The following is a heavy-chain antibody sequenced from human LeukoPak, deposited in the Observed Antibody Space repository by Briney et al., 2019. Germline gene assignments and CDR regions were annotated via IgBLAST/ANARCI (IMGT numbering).Heavy chain of an antibody. CDR2: IRSDGNSK. V-gene: IGHV3-30*02. CDR3: AKPPWNGGYFDS. Sequence: GGSLRLSCAASGFTLSSYGMHWVRQAPGKGLEWVALIRSDGNSKYYVDSVKGRFTISRDNSKNMVYLQMNSLRAEDTAVYYCAKPPWNGGYFDSWGQGTLVTVSS. J-gene: IGHJ4*02. CDR1: GFTLSSYG. D-gene: IGHD1-1*01.